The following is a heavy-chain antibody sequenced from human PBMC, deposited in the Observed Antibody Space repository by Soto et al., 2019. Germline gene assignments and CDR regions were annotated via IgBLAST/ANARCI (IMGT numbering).Heavy chain of an antibody. CDR1: GYPFTGPY. J-gene: IGHJ4*01. CDR2: INPSSGGT. D-gene: IGHD2-8*01. Sequence: ASVKVSCKASGYPFTGPYIYWVRQAPGQGLEWRGWINPSSGGTEFAEKFQGRVTVTRDTSIRTVFLELNSLTSDDTGVYFCARDFRTYSHGVDFWGQGTVVTVSS. CDR3: ARDFRTYSHGVDF. V-gene: IGHV1-2*02.